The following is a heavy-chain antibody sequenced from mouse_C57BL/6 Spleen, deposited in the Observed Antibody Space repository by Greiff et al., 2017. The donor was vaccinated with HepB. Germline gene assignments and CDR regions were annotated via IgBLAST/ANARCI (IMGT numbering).Heavy chain of an antibody. D-gene: IGHD2-14*01. J-gene: IGHJ3*01. CDR2: IDPENGDT. Sequence: EVQLQQSGAELVRPGASVKLSCTASGFNIKDDYMHWVKQRPEQGLEWIGWIDPENGDTEYASKFQGKATITADTSSNTAYLQLSSLTSEDTAVYYCTGGGTTGFADWGQGTLVTVSA. CDR1: GFNIKDDY. CDR3: TGGGTTGFAD. V-gene: IGHV14-4*01.